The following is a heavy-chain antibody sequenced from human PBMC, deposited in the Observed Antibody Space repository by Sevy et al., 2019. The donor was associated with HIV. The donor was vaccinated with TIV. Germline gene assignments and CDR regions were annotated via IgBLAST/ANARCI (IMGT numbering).Heavy chain of an antibody. CDR2: FDYAGTT. CDR1: GGSIRSTSYY. V-gene: IGHV4-39*01. D-gene: IGHD4-17*01. CDR3: ARYVRGDYAGGFDS. Sequence: SETLSLTCSVSGGSIRSTSYYWGWIRQPPGKGLEWIASFDYAGTTYYTPALKSRVTICGDMSKNQFSLKLKSVTVADTAFYYCARYVRGDYAGGFDSWGQGTLVTVSS. J-gene: IGHJ5*01.